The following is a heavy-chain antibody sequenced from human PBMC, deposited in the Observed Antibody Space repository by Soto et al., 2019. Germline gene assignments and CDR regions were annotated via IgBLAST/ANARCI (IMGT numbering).Heavy chain of an antibody. Sequence: PSETLSLTCTVSGGSISSGGYYWSWIRQHPGKGLEWIGYIYNSGSTYYNPSLKSRVTISVDTSKNQISLKLSSVTAADKAVYYCARERITMVRGVIMDAHHGYYYYYYMDVWGKGTTVTVSS. J-gene: IGHJ6*03. CDR1: GGSISSGGYY. CDR3: ARERITMVRGVIMDAHHGYYYYYYMDV. V-gene: IGHV4-31*03. D-gene: IGHD3-10*01. CDR2: IYNSGST.